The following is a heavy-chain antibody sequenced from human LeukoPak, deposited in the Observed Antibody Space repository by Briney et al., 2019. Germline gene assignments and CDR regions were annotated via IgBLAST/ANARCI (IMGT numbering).Heavy chain of an antibody. J-gene: IGHJ3*01. Sequence: GGSLRLSCAASGFTVNSNHMSWVRQAPGKGLKWVSIIYSGGTTYYADSVKGRFTISRDNSKNSLYLQMNSLRAEDTAVYYCARDADYGGSPDALDVWGRGTIVTVSS. CDR3: ARDADYGGSPDALDV. CDR2: IYSGGTT. V-gene: IGHV3-53*01. CDR1: GFTVNSNH. D-gene: IGHD4-23*01.